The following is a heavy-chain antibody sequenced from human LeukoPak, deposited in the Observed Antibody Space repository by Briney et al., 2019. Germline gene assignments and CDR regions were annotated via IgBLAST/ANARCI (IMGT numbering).Heavy chain of an antibody. J-gene: IGHJ3*02. D-gene: IGHD3-16*01. V-gene: IGHV3-23*01. CDR1: GFTFSSYA. CDR3: AKVVGVLGAFDI. CDR2: ISGSGGST. Sequence: GGSLRLSCAASGFTFSSYAMHWVRQAPGKGLEWVSAISGSGGSTYYADSVKGRFTISRDNSKNTLYLQMNSLRAEDTAVYYCAKVVGVLGAFDIWGQGTMVTVSS.